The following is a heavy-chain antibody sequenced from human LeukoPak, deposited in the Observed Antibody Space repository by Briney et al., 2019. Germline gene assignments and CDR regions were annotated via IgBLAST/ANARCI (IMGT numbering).Heavy chain of an antibody. Sequence: SETLSLTCTVSGDFFSSNSYYWSWIRQPAGKGLEWIGRIYTSGSTNYNPSLKSRVTMSVDTSKNQFSLKLSSVTAADTAVYYCAREFVGATMIDYWGQGTLVTVSS. J-gene: IGHJ4*02. CDR1: GDFFSSNSYY. CDR2: IYTSGST. V-gene: IGHV4-61*02. D-gene: IGHD1-26*01. CDR3: AREFVGATMIDY.